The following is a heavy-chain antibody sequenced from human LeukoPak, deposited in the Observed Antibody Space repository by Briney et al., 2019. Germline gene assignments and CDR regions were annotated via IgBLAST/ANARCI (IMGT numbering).Heavy chain of an antibody. Sequence: GGSLRLSCAASGFTFSTYNMNWVRQAPGKGLEWVASISSGSHHKYHADSVKGRFTVSRDNDKNPLFLQMNSLRAEDTALYYCATRLTADSYEASDIWGQGTMVTASS. CDR1: GFTFSTYN. CDR2: ISSGSHHK. J-gene: IGHJ3*02. V-gene: IGHV3-21*06. CDR3: ATRLTADSYEASDI. D-gene: IGHD6-13*01.